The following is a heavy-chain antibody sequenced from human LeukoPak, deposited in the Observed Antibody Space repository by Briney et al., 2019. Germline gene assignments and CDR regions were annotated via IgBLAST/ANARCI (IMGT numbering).Heavy chain of an antibody. Sequence: GGSLRLSCAASEFPFNNYEMNWVRQAPGKGLEWVSYISSSGRTIYYADSVKGRFTISRDNSKNSLYLQMNSLRAEDTAVYYCASSGSYYNVDYWGQGTPVTVSS. CDR2: ISSSGRTI. V-gene: IGHV3-48*03. CDR3: ASSGSYYNVDY. D-gene: IGHD3-10*01. J-gene: IGHJ4*02. CDR1: EFPFNNYE.